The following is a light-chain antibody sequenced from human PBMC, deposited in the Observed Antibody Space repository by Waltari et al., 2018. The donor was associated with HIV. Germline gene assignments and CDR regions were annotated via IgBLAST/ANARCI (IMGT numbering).Light chain of an antibody. Sequence: SYVLTQPPSVSVAPGKTATITCGGDSIGTKNVHWCQQKPCQAPVLVIYYDSDRPSGIPDRFSGSNFGNTATLTISRVEAGDEADYYCQVWDSGTDHVIFGGGTKLTVL. CDR3: QVWDSGTDHVI. CDR2: YDS. V-gene: IGLV3-21*04. CDR1: SIGTKN. J-gene: IGLJ2*01.